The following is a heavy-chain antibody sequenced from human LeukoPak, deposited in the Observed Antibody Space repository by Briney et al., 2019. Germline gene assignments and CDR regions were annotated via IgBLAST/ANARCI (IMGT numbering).Heavy chain of an antibody. V-gene: IGHV1-24*01. CDR1: GYTLTELS. CDR3: ATRLGYCSNTSCYIGAFDI. CDR2: FDPEDGET. J-gene: IGHJ3*02. D-gene: IGHD2-2*02. Sequence: GASVKVSCKVSGYTLTELSMHWVRQAPGKGLEWMGGFDPEDGETIYAQKFQGRVTMTEDTSTDTAYMELSSLRSEDTAVYYCATRLGYCSNTSCYIGAFDIWGQGTMVTVSS.